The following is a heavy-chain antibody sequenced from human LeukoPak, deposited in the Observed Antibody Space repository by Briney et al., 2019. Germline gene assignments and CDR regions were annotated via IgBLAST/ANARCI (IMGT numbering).Heavy chain of an antibody. CDR1: GITLSNYG. CDR3: ARQIVVSGTDYFDY. D-gene: IGHD6-19*01. CDR2: IYSDGSP. Sequence: PGESLRLSCAVSGITLSNYGMTWVRQAPGKGLEWVSVIYSDGSPYYADSVKGRFTISRDNSKNTLYLQMNSLRAEDTAVYFCARQIVVSGTDYFDYWGQGTLVTVSS. J-gene: IGHJ4*02. V-gene: IGHV3-66*04.